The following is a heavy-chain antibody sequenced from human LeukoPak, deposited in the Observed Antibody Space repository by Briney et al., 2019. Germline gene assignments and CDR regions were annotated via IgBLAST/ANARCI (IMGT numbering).Heavy chain of an antibody. Sequence: SAETLSLTCAVYGGSFSGYYWSWIRQPPGKGLEWIGEINHSGSTNYNPSLKSRVTISVDTSKNQFSLKLSSVTAADTAVYYCARAAGKLRGYFDYWGQGTLVTVSS. V-gene: IGHV4-34*01. D-gene: IGHD4-17*01. CDR3: ARAAGKLRGYFDY. CDR2: INHSGST. J-gene: IGHJ4*02. CDR1: GGSFSGYY.